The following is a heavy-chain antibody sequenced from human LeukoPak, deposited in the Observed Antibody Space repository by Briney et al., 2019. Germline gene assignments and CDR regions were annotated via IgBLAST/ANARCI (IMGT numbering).Heavy chain of an antibody. CDR1: GGSISSYS. D-gene: IGHD3-10*01. J-gene: IGHJ5*02. CDR3: ARGLKGLLWFGRGNWFDP. V-gene: IGHV4-59*01. Sequence: SETLSLTCTVSGGSISSYSWSWIRQPPGKGLEWVGYIYYSGSINYNAALKSRVTMSVDKSKNRFSLKLNTVTAADTAVYYCARGLKGLLWFGRGNWFDPWGQGTLVTVSS. CDR2: IYYSGSI.